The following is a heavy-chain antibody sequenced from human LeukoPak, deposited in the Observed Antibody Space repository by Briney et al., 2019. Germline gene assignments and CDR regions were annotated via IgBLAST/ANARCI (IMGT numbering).Heavy chain of an antibody. V-gene: IGHV1-18*04. J-gene: IGHJ6*03. CDR3: AREGGVGPTAPPDYYSYQMDV. Sequence: ASVKVSCKASGYTFTGYYMHWVRQAPGQGLEWMGWINPYTTKTNYAQSLQGRVTMTTDTSTSTAYMELRSLRSDGTAVYYCAREGGVGPTAPPDYYSYQMDVWGKGTTVTVSS. D-gene: IGHD1-26*01. CDR1: GYTFTGYY. CDR2: INPYTTKT.